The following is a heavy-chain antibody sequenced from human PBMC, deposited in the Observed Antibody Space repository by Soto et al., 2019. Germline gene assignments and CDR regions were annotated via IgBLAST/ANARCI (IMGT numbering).Heavy chain of an antibody. Sequence: EVQLVESGGGLVQPGGSLRLSCAASGFTLSDHYMDWVRQAPGKGLEWLGRTRNKANNDITEKATSVKGRFTIAIDDSKNSVYLQLNSLKSEDTAVYYCGRWTSGSPDCWGQGTLVTVSS. D-gene: IGHD1-26*01. CDR2: TRNKANNDIT. V-gene: IGHV3-72*01. CDR1: GFTLSDHY. J-gene: IGHJ4*02. CDR3: GRWTSGSPDC.